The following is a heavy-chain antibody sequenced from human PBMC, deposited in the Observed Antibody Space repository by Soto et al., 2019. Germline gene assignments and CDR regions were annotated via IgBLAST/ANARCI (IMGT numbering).Heavy chain of an antibody. J-gene: IGHJ6*01. V-gene: IGHV1-69*13. CDR1: GGTFSSYA. Sequence: ASVKVSCKASGGTFSSYAISWVRQAPGQGLEWMGGIIPIFGTANYAQKFQGRVTITADESTSTAYMELSSLRSEDTAVYYCARXKERFGESKPYYYGMDVWGQGTTVTVSS. D-gene: IGHD3-10*01. CDR2: IIPIFGTA. CDR3: ARXKERFGESKPYYYGMDV.